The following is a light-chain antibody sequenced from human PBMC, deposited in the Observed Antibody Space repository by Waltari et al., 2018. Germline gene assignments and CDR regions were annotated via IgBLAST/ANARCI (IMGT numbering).Light chain of an antibody. CDR1: QYINNY. V-gene: IGKV1-12*01. J-gene: IGKJ4*01. CDR3: QQAKTFPHI. Sequence: DIQMTQSPSSVSASVGDRVTITCRASQYINNYLAWYQQKPGKAPKLLMYDSSSLESGVPSRFSGSGSGADFTLTISSLQSEDFATYYCQQAKTFPHIFGGGTKVEVK. CDR2: DSS.